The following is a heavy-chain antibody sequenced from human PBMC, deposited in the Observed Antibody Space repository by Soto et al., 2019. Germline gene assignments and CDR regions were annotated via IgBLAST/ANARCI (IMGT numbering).Heavy chain of an antibody. D-gene: IGHD5-12*01. CDR2: ISYDGSHK. J-gene: IGHJ6*02. V-gene: IGHV3-30*18. CDR1: GFAISGYG. CDR3: AKDRAGYSRGMDV. Sequence: QVQLVESGGGVVQPGRSLRLSCAASGFAISGYGMHWIRQAPGKGLEWVTLISYDGSHKYYADSVKGRFTISRDNSENAVYREVSSLRVEDTAVYYCAKDRAGYSRGMDVWGQGTTVTVSS.